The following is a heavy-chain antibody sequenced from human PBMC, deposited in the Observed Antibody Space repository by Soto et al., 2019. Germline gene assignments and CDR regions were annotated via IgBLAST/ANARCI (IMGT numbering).Heavy chain of an antibody. J-gene: IGHJ4*02. CDR3: AREVLWSRYFDY. CDR2: MSYDGTTK. D-gene: IGHD3-10*01. CDR1: GFIFSNYV. Sequence: QVQLVESGGGVVQPGRSLRLSCAASGFIFSNYVMYWVRQAPGKGLEWVAFMSYDGTTKSYADSVKGRFTISRDNSQNTLYLQMNSLRAEDTGVYYCAREVLWSRYFDYWGQGTLVTVSS. V-gene: IGHV3-30-3*01.